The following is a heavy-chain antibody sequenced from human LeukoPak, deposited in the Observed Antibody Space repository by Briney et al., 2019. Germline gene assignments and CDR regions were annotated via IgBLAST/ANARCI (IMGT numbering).Heavy chain of an antibody. CDR1: GYTFTNYH. CDR3: ARGGPLVYCSSTSCPPLGMDV. V-gene: IGHV1-69*13. D-gene: IGHD2-2*01. Sequence: SVKVSCKASGYTFTNYHIQWVRQAPGQGLEWMGGIIPIFGTANYAQKFQGRVTITADESTSTAYMELSSLRSEDTAVYYCARGGPLVYCSSTSCPPLGMDVRGQGTTVTVSS. CDR2: IIPIFGTA. J-gene: IGHJ6*02.